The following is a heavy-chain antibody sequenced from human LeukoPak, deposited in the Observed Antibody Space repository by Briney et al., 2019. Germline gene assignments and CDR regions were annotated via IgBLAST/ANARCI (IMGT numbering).Heavy chain of an antibody. CDR1: GGTFSSYA. V-gene: IGHV1-69*05. Sequence: SVKVSCKASGGTFSSYAISWVRQAPGQGLEWMGGIIPIFGTANYAQKFQGRVTMTTDTSTSTAYMELRSLRSDDTAVYYCARDRPLWFGELSEWYYMDVWGKGTTVTISS. CDR2: IIPIFGTA. J-gene: IGHJ6*03. CDR3: ARDRPLWFGELSEWYYMDV. D-gene: IGHD3-10*01.